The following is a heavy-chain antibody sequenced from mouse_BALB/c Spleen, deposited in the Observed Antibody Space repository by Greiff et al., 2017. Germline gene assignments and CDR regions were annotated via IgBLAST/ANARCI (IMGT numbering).Heavy chain of an antibody. CDR2: ISYDGSN. CDR1: GYSITSGYY. Sequence: EVQLQQSGPGLVKPSQSLSLTCSVTGYSITSGYYWNWIRQFPGNKLEWMGYISYDGSNNYNPSLKNRISITRDTSKNQFFLKLNSVTTEDTATYYCAVIIYYYGSSYAMDYWGQGTSVTVSA. CDR3: AVIIYYYGSSYAMDY. J-gene: IGHJ4*01. V-gene: IGHV3-6*02. D-gene: IGHD1-1*01.